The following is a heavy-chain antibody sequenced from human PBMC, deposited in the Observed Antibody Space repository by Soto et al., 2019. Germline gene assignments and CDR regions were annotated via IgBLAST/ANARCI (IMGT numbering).Heavy chain of an antibody. CDR1: GYSFTSYW. D-gene: IGHD5-18*01. V-gene: IGHV5-51*01. CDR3: ARGAAMAKFSFDY. Sequence: GESLKISCKGSGYSFTSYWIGWVRQMPGKCLEWMGIIYPGDSDTRYSPSFQGQVTISADKSISTAYLQWSSLKASDTAMYYCARGAAMAKFSFDYWSQGTLVTVSS. CDR2: IYPGDSDT. J-gene: IGHJ4*02.